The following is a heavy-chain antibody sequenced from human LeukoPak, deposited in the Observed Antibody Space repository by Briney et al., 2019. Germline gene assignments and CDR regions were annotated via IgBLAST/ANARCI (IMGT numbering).Heavy chain of an antibody. J-gene: IGHJ4*02. CDR2: ISYDGSNK. D-gene: IGHD2-15*01. Sequence: GRSLRLSCAASGFTFSSYGMHWVRQAPGKGLEWVAVISYDGSNKYYADSVKGRFTISRDNSKNTLYLQMNSLRAEDTAVYYCAKGGLIVYWGQGTLVTVSS. CDR1: GFTFSSYG. V-gene: IGHV3-30*18. CDR3: AKGGLIVY.